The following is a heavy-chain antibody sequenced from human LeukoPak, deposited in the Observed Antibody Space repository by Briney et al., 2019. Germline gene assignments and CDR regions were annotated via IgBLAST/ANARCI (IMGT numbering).Heavy chain of an antibody. V-gene: IGHV1-8*01. J-gene: IGHJ3*02. Sequence: ASVKVSCKASGYTLTSYDINWVRQATGQGLEWMGWMNPNSGNTGYAQKFQGRVTMTRNTSISTAYMELSSLRSEDTAVYYCARMYDFSDAFDIWGQGTMVTVSS. CDR1: GYTLTSYD. CDR3: ARMYDFSDAFDI. D-gene: IGHD3-3*01. CDR2: MNPNSGNT.